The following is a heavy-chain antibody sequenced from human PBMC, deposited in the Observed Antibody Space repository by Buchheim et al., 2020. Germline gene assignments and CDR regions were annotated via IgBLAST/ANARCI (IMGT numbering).Heavy chain of an antibody. CDR3: AKWGVTMIVVAPMWYFDL. D-gene: IGHD3-22*01. CDR1: GFTFSSYA. CDR2: ISGSGGST. V-gene: IGHV3-23*01. J-gene: IGHJ2*01. Sequence: EVQLLESGGGLVQPGGSLRLSCAASGFTFSSYAMSWVRQAPGKGLEWVSAISGSGGSTYYTDSVKGRFTISRDNSKNTLYLQMNSLRAEDTAVYYCAKWGVTMIVVAPMWYFDLWGRGTL.